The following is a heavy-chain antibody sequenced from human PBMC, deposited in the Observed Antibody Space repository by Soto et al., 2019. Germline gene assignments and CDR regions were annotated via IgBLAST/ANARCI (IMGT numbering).Heavy chain of an antibody. V-gene: IGHV3-30*18. CDR3: AKTSGSYSPGRYYFDY. D-gene: IGHD1-26*01. CDR2: ISYDGSNK. J-gene: IGHJ4*02. Sequence: GGSLRLSCAASGFTFSSYGMHWVRQAPGKGLEWVAVISYDGSNKYYADSVKGRFTISRDNSKNTLYLQMNSLRAEDTAVYYYAKTSGSYSPGRYYFDYWGQGTLVTVSS. CDR1: GFTFSSYG.